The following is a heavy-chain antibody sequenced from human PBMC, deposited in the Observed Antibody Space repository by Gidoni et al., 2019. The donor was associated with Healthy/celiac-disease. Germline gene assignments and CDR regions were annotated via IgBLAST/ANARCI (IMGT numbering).Heavy chain of an antibody. J-gene: IGHJ4*02. D-gene: IGHD2-15*01. CDR3: ARGNIVVVVAATHLLDY. V-gene: IGHV4-34*01. CDR1: GGSFSGYY. CDR2: INHSRRT. Sequence: QVQLHQRGAGLLTPSETLSLTCAVSGGSFSGYYWSWFRQPTGKGLEWIGEINHSRRTNYNPALKSRVTISVDTSKNQFSLKLSSGTAADTAVYYGARGNIVVVVAATHLLDYWGQGTLVTVSS.